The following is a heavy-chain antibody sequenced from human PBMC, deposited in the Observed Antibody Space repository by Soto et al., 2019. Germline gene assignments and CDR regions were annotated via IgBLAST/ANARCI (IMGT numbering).Heavy chain of an antibody. Sequence: SETLSLTCTVSGASISSYYLSWIRQPPGKELEWIGYIYYSGSTNYNPPLNNRVTTSVDTCNNHFSLKLSSVIAGDTAVYYCARQWDPYGDYFDYWGQGTLVTVSS. CDR2: IYYSGST. CDR3: ARQWDPYGDYFDY. CDR1: GASISSYY. J-gene: IGHJ4*02. V-gene: IGHV4-59*08. D-gene: IGHD4-17*01.